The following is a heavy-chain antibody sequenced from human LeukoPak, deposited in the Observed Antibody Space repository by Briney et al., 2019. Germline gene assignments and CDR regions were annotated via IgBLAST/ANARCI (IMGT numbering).Heavy chain of an antibody. D-gene: IGHD3-10*01. CDR1: GASISSGAYH. CDR2: SGTT. J-gene: IGHJ5*02. Sequence: SETLSLTCTVSGASISSGAYHWSWIRQAPGKGLEWIGHSGTTSYNPSLNGRVSISVDTSKNQFSLRLTSVTAADTAVYFCATYYGSQGGSGSWGQGTRVTVSS. V-gene: IGHV4-30-4*01. CDR3: ATYYGSQGGSGS.